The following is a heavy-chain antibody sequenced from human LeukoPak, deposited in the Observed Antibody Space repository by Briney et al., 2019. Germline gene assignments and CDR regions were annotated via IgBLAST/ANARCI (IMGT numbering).Heavy chain of an antibody. V-gene: IGHV1-46*01. J-gene: IGHJ4*02. CDR2: INPAGTAT. Sequence: ASVKVSCKASGYTFTSYGISWVRQAPGQGLEWVGLINPAGTATLYAQKFQGRVTLTRDMSTSTDYMELRSLKSEDTAVYYCASRLWFGESDYWGQGTLVTVSS. D-gene: IGHD3-10*01. CDR3: ASRLWFGESDY. CDR1: GYTFTSYG.